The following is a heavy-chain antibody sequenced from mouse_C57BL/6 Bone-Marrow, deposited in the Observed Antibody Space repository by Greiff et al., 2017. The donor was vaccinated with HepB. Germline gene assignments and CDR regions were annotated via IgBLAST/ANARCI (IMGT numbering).Heavy chain of an antibody. J-gene: IGHJ4*01. Sequence: EVKLMESGPELVKPGASVKIPCKASGYTFTDYNMDWVKQSHGKSLEWIGDINPNNGGTIYNQKFKGKATLTVDKSSSTAYMELRSLTSEDTAVYYCAREDSTSLYYAMDYWGQGTSVTVSS. CDR2: INPNNGGT. D-gene: IGHD6-2*01. CDR1: GYTFTDYN. V-gene: IGHV1-18*01. CDR3: AREDSTSLYYAMDY.